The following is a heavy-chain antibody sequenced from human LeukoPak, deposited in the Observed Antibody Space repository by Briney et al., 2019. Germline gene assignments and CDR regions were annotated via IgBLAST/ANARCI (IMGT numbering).Heavy chain of an antibody. CDR2: ISSSSSYT. Sequence: GGFLRLSCAASGFTFSDYYMSWIRQAPGKGLEWVSYISSSSSYTNYADSVKGRFTISRDNAKNSLYLQMNSLRAEDTAVYYCARGTYYYDSHYWGQGTLVTVSS. J-gene: IGHJ4*02. V-gene: IGHV3-11*05. CDR1: GFTFSDYY. D-gene: IGHD3-22*01. CDR3: ARGTYYYDSHY.